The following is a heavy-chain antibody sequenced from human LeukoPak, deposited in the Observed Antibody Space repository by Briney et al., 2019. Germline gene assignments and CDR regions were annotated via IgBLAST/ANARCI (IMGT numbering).Heavy chain of an antibody. V-gene: IGHV4-30-4*01. CDR2: IYYSGST. D-gene: IGHD6-13*01. Sequence: SQTLSLTCAVSGGSISSGGYSWSWIRQPPGKGLEWIGYIYYSGSTYYNPSLKSRVTISVDTSKNQFSLKLSSVTAAGTAVYYCARGRVGKVAAAGGSNYWYFDLWGRGTLVTVSS. CDR3: ARGRVGKVAAAGGSNYWYFDL. J-gene: IGHJ2*01. CDR1: GGSISSGGYS.